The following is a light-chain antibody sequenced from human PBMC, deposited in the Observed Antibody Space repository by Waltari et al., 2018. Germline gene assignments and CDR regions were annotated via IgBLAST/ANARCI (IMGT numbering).Light chain of an antibody. V-gene: IGKV3-11*01. CDR1: QTVRTF. CDR2: DAS. J-gene: IGKJ2*01. CDR3: QQRSNWPYT. Sequence: EIVLTQSPATLSLSPGERATLSCRASQTVRTFLACYQQKPGQAPGLLIFDASSRATGIPAKFRGSGSVTDFTLTVSNLEPDDFAVYYCQQRSNWPYTFGQGTRVDIK.